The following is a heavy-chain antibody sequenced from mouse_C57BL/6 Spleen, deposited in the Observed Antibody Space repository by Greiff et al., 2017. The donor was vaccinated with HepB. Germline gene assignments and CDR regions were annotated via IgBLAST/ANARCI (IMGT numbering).Heavy chain of an antibody. CDR2: IYPGSGST. J-gene: IGHJ4*01. D-gene: IGHD2-12*01. CDR1: GYTFTSYW. Sequence: QVQLQQSGAELVKPGASVKMSCKASGYTFTSYWITWVKQRPGQGLEWIGDIYPGSGSTNYNEKFKSKATLTVDTSSSTAYMQLSSLTSEDSAVYYCARSYYSNPRVYYYAMDYWGQGTSVTVSS. V-gene: IGHV1-55*01. CDR3: ARSYYSNPRVYYYAMDY.